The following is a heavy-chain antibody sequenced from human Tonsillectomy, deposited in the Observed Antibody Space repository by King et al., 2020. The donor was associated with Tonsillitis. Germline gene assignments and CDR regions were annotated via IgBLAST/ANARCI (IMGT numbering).Heavy chain of an antibody. V-gene: IGHV4-39*07. D-gene: IGHD3-10*01. CDR3: ARALGAGIWFDP. CDR2: ICYSGST. CDR1: GGSISSTNYC. Sequence: QLQESGPRLVKPSETLSLTCTVSGGSISSTNYCWGWIRQPPGKGLEWTGSICYSGSTYYNPSLKSRVSISEDTSKKQFSLKLSSVTAADTAVFYGARALGAGIWFDPWGQGPLVTVSS. J-gene: IGHJ5*02.